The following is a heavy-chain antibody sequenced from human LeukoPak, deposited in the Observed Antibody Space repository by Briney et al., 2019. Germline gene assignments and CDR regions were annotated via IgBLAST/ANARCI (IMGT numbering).Heavy chain of an antibody. D-gene: IGHD5-12*01. CDR1: GYTFTVYY. J-gene: IGHJ4*02. V-gene: IGHV1-2*06. CDR2: INPNSGGT. CDR3: ARFGGYSGYDFVS. Sequence: GASVKVSCKTSGYTFTVYYIHWVRQAPGPGLEWMGRINPNSGGTNYAQKFQGRVTITRDTSISTAYMELGRLRADDTAVYYCARFGGYSGYDFVSWGQGTLVTVS.